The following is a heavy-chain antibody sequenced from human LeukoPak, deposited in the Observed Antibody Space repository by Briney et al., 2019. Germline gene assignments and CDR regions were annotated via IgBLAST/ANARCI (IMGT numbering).Heavy chain of an antibody. J-gene: IGHJ5*02. D-gene: IGHD3-10*01. CDR3: ARVTMVRGSRWFDP. CDR1: GFTFSSYS. Sequence: AGGSLRLSCVASGFTFSSYSTNWVRQAPGKGLEWISYISSSSATIYYADSVKGRFTVSRDNAKNSVYLQMNSLRAEDTAVYYCARVTMVRGSRWFDPWGQGTLVTVSS. V-gene: IGHV3-48*04. CDR2: ISSSSATI.